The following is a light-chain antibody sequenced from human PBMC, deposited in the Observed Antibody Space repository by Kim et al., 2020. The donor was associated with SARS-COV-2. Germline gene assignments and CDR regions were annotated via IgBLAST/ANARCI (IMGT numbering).Light chain of an antibody. V-gene: IGKV4-1*01. CDR2: WAS. J-gene: IGKJ2*01. CDR3: QQYYSTPYT. CDR1: QSVLSSSDNKNF. Sequence: DIVMTHSPDSLAVSLGERATINCKSSQSVLSSSDNKNFLAWYQQKPGQPPKLLIYWASTRESGVPDRFSGSGSGTDFTLTINSLQAEDVAVYYCQQYYSTPYTFGQGTKLEI.